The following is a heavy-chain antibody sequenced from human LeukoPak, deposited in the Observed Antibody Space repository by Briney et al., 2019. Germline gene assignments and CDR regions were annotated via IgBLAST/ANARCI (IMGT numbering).Heavy chain of an antibody. CDR1: GYTFINYS. CDR2: IYSGGNT. CDR3: ARVGAFSSSWLLY. D-gene: IGHD6-13*01. V-gene: IGHV3-66*01. Sequence: PGGSLRLSCTASGYTFINYSMNWVRQAPGKGLEWVSFIYSGGNTHYSDSVKGRFTISRDNSKNTLYLQMNSLRVEDTALYYCARVGAFSSSWLLYWGQGTLVTVSS. J-gene: IGHJ4*02.